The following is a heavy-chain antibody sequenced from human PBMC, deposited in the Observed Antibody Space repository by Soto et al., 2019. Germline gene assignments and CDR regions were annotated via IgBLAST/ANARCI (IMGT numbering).Heavy chain of an antibody. Sequence: QVQLVQSGAEVKKPGASVKVSCKTSGYSFSEFRMHWVRQAPGQGLEWMGWVNPINGNTNYAQDFQGRVTMTRDASTKTVYMELSSLTSDDTSTVYCARENWHFDYWGQGTLITVCS. J-gene: IGHJ4*02. V-gene: IGHV1-2*02. CDR2: VNPINGNT. CDR1: GYSFSEFR. CDR3: ARENWHFDY.